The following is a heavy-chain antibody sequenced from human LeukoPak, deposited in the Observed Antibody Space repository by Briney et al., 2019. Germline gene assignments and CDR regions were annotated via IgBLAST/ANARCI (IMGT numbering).Heavy chain of an antibody. CDR3: AGYAGPFDY. CDR1: GFTFSSYE. Sequence: PGGSLRLSCAAFGFTFSSYEMNWVRQAPGKGLEWVSYISSSGSTIYYADSVKGRFTISRDNAKNSLYLQMNSLRAEGTAVYYCAGYAGPFDYWGQGTLVTVSS. CDR2: ISSSGSTI. J-gene: IGHJ4*02. V-gene: IGHV3-48*03. D-gene: IGHD1-1*01.